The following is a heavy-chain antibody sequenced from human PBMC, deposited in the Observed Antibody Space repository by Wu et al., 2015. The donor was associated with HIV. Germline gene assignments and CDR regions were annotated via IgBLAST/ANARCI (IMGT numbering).Heavy chain of an antibody. CDR2: IIPILGIT. CDR3: ATERTVAITHFDS. D-gene: IGHD5-12*01. V-gene: IGHV1-69*04. Sequence: PGSSVKVSCKTSGDTFKYYAMNWVRQAPGQGLEWMGRIIPILGITNYAQIFQGRFTMTADKFTNTAYMELNSLRSDDTAVYYCATERTVAITHFDSWDQGTLVTVSS. J-gene: IGHJ4*02. CDR1: GDTFKYYA.